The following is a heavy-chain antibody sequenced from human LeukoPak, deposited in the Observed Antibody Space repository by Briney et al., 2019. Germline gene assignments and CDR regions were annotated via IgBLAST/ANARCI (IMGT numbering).Heavy chain of an antibody. D-gene: IGHD2-8*01. CDR2: ISYDGSNK. CDR3: ARGMVSMYNWFDP. J-gene: IGHJ5*02. V-gene: IGHV3-30-3*01. Sequence: GGSLRLSCAASGFTFSSYAMHWVRQAPGKGLEWVAVISYDGSNKYYADSVKGRFTISRDNSKNTLYLRMNSLRAEDTAVYYCARGMVSMYNWFDPWGQGTLVTVSS. CDR1: GFTFSSYA.